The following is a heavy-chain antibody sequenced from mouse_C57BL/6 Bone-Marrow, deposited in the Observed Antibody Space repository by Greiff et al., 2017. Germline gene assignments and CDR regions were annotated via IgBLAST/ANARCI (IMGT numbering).Heavy chain of an antibody. CDR1: GFNIKDYY. CDR2: IDPEDGET. J-gene: IGHJ3*01. CDR3: ALHYYCSSPFAY. Sequence: VQLQQSGAELVKPGASVKLSCTASGFNIKDYYMHWVKQRTEQGLEWIGRIDPEDGETKYAPKFPGKATITADTSSNTAYLQLSSLTSEDTAVYYCALHYYCSSPFAYWGQGTLVTVSA. D-gene: IGHD1-1*01. V-gene: IGHV14-2*01.